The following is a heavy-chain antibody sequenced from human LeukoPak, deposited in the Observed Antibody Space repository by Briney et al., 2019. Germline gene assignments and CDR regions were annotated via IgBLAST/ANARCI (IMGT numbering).Heavy chain of an antibody. Sequence: PSETLSLTCAVYGGSFSGYYWSWIRQPPGKGLEWIGYIYYSGGTNYNPSLKSRVTISVDTSKNQFSLKLSSVTAADTAVYYCARVGRDSSGWPHDAFDIWGQGTMVTVSS. J-gene: IGHJ3*02. D-gene: IGHD6-19*01. CDR3: ARVGRDSSGWPHDAFDI. V-gene: IGHV4-59*01. CDR2: IYYSGGT. CDR1: GGSFSGYY.